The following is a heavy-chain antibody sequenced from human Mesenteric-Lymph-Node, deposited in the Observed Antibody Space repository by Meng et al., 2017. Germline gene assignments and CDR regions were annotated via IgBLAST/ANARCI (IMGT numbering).Heavy chain of an antibody. CDR3: ARGWSHDAFDI. V-gene: IGHV4-61*01. J-gene: IGHJ3*02. CDR1: GGSVSSGSYY. D-gene: IGHD1-1*01. CDR2: IYYSGST. Sequence: ESLKISCTVSGGSVSSGSYYWSWIRQPPGKGLEWIGYIYYSGSTNYNPSLKSRVTISVDTSKNQFSLKLSSVTAADTAVYYCARGWSHDAFDIWGQGTMVTVSS.